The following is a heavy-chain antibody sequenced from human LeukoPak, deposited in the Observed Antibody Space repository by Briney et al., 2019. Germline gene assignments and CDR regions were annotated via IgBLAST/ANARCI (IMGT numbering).Heavy chain of an antibody. CDR2: IYHSGSP. D-gene: IGHD1-1*01. J-gene: IGHJ4*02. CDR1: GDSVSSGSYY. Sequence: PSETLSLTCKVSGDSVSSGSYYWSWIRQPPGKGLEWIGYIYHSGSPNYNPSLKSRITISVDTSKNQFSLKLSSVTAADTAVYYCARETPFWNGSPDYWGQGTLVTVSS. CDR3: ARETPFWNGSPDY. V-gene: IGHV4-61*01.